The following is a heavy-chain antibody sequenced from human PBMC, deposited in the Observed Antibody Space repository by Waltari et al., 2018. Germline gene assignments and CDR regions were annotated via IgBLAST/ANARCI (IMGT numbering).Heavy chain of an antibody. V-gene: IGHV1-46*01. J-gene: IGHJ4*02. CDR2: SSPNISRT. Sequence: QVQLVQSGAEVKKPGASMKLSCKASANTFTNYYLHWVRQAPGQGLEWMGISSPNISRTIYAQKFRDRITVTRDTSTSTLYMEVRGLKSDDTAVYFCASQRADYADSPFDSWGQGALVTVSS. CDR1: ANTFTNYY. D-gene: IGHD4-17*01. CDR3: ASQRADYADSPFDS.